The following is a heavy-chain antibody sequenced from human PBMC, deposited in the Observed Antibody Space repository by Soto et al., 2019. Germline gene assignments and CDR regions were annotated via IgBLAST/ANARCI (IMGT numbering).Heavy chain of an antibody. CDR1: GGSFSGYY. CDR2: INHSGST. D-gene: IGHD6-13*01. CDR3: ARGVAAAGNESYDY. Sequence: QVQLQQWGAGLLKPSETLSLTCAVYGGSFSGYYWSWIRQPPGKGLEWIGEINHSGSTNYNPSLTSRVTISVDTSKNQFSLKLSSVTAADTAVYYCARGVAAAGNESYDYWGQGTLVAVSS. V-gene: IGHV4-34*01. J-gene: IGHJ4*02.